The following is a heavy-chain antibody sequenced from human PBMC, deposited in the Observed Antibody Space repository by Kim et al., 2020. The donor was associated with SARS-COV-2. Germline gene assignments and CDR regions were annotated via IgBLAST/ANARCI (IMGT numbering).Heavy chain of an antibody. V-gene: IGHV3-33*01. D-gene: IGHD6-19*01. CDR1: GFTFRSYG. CDR3: ARDDFVSSCFAA. CDR2: IWYDGSKA. J-gene: IGHJ5*01. Sequence: GGSLRLSCEGSGFTFRSYGMNWVRQAPGKGLEWVALIWYDGSKAFYAYSVKSRFTISRDNSKDTVFLQMNSLRADDTAIYYCARDDFVSSCFAAWGHGAL.